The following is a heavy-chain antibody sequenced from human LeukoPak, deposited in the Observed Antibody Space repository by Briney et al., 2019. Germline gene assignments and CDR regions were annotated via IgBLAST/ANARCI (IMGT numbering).Heavy chain of an antibody. CDR1: GFIFSSYS. CDR2: ISESGRDT. J-gene: IGHJ4*02. Sequence: GGSLRLSCAASGFIFSSYSMSWVRQAPGKGLEWVSAISESGRDTYYTDSVKGRFTISRDNSKSTLYLQMDSLRAEDTVVYYCVKEPSRGSYADHWGQGSLVTVSS. V-gene: IGHV3-23*01. CDR3: VKEPSRGSYADH. D-gene: IGHD3-16*01.